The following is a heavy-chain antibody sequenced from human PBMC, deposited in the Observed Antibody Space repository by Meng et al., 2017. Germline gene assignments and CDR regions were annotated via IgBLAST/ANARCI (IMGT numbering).Heavy chain of an antibody. CDR1: GGTYSSYA. CDR3: ACNNDYSTPVYYYYGMDV. D-gene: IGHD4-11*01. J-gene: IGHJ6*02. CDR2: ISLIFGTA. V-gene: IGHV1-69*05. Sequence: SVNVSCMASGGTYSSYAISWVRQAPGQGLDWMGGISLIFGTANYIQKFQGRVTITTDKSTSTDYMELSSLRSEDTAVYYCACNNDYSTPVYYYYGMDVWGQGTTVTVSS.